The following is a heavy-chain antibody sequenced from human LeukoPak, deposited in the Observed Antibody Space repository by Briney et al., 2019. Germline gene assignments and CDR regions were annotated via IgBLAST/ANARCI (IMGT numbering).Heavy chain of an antibody. CDR3: AKDRRAAHHYYNDMDV. CDR2: ISWNSGST. V-gene: IGHV3-9*01. J-gene: IGHJ6*02. CDR1: GFIFDDYA. D-gene: IGHD6-25*01. Sequence: GGSLRLSCAASGFIFDDYAMHWVRQAPGKGLEWVSGISWNSGSTGYGDSVKGRFTISRDNAKNSLYLQINSLRAEDTALYYCAKDRRAAHHYYNDMDVWGQGTTVTVSS.